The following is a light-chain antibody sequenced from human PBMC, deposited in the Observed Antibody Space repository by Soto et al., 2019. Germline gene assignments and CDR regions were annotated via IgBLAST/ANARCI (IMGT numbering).Light chain of an antibody. J-gene: IGKJ1*01. V-gene: IGKV3-15*01. CDR3: HQYNNWPRT. CDR2: GAS. CDR1: QSVNSN. Sequence: EIVMTQSPATLSVSPEERVTLSCRASQSVNSNLAWYQQKPGQAPRLLIYGASTRATGVPARFSGSGSGTEFTLTISSLQSEDFAVYYCHQYNNWPRTFGQGAKVEIK.